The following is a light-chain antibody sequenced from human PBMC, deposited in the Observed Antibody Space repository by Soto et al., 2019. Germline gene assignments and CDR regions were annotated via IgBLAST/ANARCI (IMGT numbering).Light chain of an antibody. Sequence: EIVLTQSPGTLSLSPGERATLSCRASQSVSSSYLAWYQQKPGQAPRLLIYDVSNRATGIPARFSGSGSGTDFTLTISSLEPEDFAVYYCQQRSNWPRTFDQGNKVDIK. CDR2: DVS. CDR3: QQRSNWPRT. V-gene: IGKV3-11*01. CDR1: QSVSSSY. J-gene: IGKJ1*01.